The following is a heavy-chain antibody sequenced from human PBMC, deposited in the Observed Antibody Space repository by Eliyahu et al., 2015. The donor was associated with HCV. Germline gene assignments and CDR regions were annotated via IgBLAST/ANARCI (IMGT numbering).Heavy chain of an antibody. CDR1: GGSISSYY. CDR3: ARIYDFWSGYYTRRYYYYGMDV. D-gene: IGHD3-3*01. J-gene: IGHJ6*02. Sequence: QVQLQESGPGLVKPSETLSLTCTVSGGSISSYYWSWIRQPAGKGLEWIGRXYTSGSTNYNPSLKSRVTMSVDTSKNQFSLKLSSVTAADTAVYYCARIYDFWSGYYTRRYYYYGMDVWGQGTTVTVSS. V-gene: IGHV4-4*07. CDR2: XYTSGST.